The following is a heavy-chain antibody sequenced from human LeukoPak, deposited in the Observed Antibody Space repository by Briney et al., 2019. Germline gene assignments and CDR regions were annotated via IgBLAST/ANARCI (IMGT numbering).Heavy chain of an antibody. J-gene: IGHJ4*02. CDR2: ISYDGSNK. CDR1: GFTFSSYA. D-gene: IGHD1-26*01. V-gene: IGHV3-30-3*01. Sequence: PGRSLRLSCAASGFTFSSYAMHWVRQAPGKGLEWVAAISYDGSNKYYADSVKGRFTISRDNSKNTLYLQMNSLRAEDTAVYYCARAGGSYWGVFDYWGQGTLVTVSS. CDR3: ARAGGSYWGVFDY.